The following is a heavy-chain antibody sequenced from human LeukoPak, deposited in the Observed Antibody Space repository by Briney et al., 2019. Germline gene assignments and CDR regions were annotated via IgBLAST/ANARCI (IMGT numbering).Heavy chain of an antibody. Sequence: GGSLRLSCAASGFTFSSYDMHWVRQVIGKGLEWVSAIGTAGDTYYPGSVKGRFTISRENAKNSLYLQMNSLGAGDTAVYYCARASSSWYLIDWGQGTLVTVSS. J-gene: IGHJ4*02. CDR2: IGTAGDT. V-gene: IGHV3-13*01. CDR3: ARASSSWYLID. D-gene: IGHD6-13*01. CDR1: GFTFSSYD.